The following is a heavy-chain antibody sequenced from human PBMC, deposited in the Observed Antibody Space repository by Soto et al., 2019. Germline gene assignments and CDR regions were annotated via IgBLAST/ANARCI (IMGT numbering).Heavy chain of an antibody. D-gene: IGHD3-16*02. CDR2: IYWNDDK. J-gene: IGHJ5*02. CDR1: GFSLSTSGVG. CDR3: AHSDYVWGSYRPYNWFDP. Sequence: QITLKESGPMVVKPTQTLTLTCTFSGFSLSTSGVGVGWIRQPPGKALEWLALIYWNDDKRYSPSLKSRLTITKDTSKNHVVLTMTNMDPVDTATYYCAHSDYVWGSYRPYNWFDPWGQGTLVTVSS. V-gene: IGHV2-5*01.